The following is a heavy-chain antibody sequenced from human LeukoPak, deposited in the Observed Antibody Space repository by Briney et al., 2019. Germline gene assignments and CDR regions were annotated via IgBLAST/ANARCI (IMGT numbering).Heavy chain of an antibody. J-gene: IGHJ4*02. CDR3: ARTFYGGPWAGFYLDY. CDR1: GGSISSHY. Sequence: SETLSLTCTVSGGSISSHYWSWIRQPPGKGLEWLGYVSHTGGTNYNPSLKSRLTTSADTSKNQFFLKLTSVTAADTDVYYCARTFYGGPWAGFYLDYWGQGALVTVSP. D-gene: IGHD4-23*01. CDR2: VSHTGGT. V-gene: IGHV4-59*08.